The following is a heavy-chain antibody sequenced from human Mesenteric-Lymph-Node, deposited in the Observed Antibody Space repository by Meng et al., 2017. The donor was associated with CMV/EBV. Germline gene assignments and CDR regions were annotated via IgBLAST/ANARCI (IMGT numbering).Heavy chain of an antibody. Sequence: GESLKISCKGSGYSFTTYWIDWVRQMPGKGLEWMGIIYASDSDTSYSPSFQGQVTISADTSISTDYLQLSSLKASDTAMYYCARGYYHNSGYYYDGFDIWGQGTMVTVSS. D-gene: IGHD3-22*01. CDR3: ARGYYHNSGYYYDGFDI. J-gene: IGHJ3*02. V-gene: IGHV5-51*01. CDR1: GYSFTTYW. CDR2: IYASDSDT.